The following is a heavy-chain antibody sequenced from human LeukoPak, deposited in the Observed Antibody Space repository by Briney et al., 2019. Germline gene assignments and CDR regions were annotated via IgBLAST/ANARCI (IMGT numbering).Heavy chain of an antibody. J-gene: IGHJ6*02. D-gene: IGHD1-26*01. Sequence: GGSLRLSCTGSGFIFGDYALSWVRQAPGKGLEWVAVISYDGSKKYYADSVKGRFTISRDNSKNTLYLQMNSLRAEDTAVYYCAKCGIGSARCGMDVWGQGTTVTVSS. CDR2: ISYDGSKK. CDR1: GFIFGDYA. CDR3: AKCGIGSARCGMDV. V-gene: IGHV3-30*18.